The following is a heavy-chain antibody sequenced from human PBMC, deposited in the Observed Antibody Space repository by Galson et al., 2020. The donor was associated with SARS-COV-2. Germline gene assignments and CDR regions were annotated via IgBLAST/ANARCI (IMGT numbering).Heavy chain of an antibody. Sequence: ASETLSLTCVVSGASISGTYYSWSWIRRPPGKGLEWIGYIFHSGSTYYNPSLESRVTISVDRSQNQFSLRLNSVTAADTAIYYCARDKVGVDLWGRGTLVTVSS. CDR1: GASISGTYYS. V-gene: IGHV4-30-2*01. J-gene: IGHJ2*01. D-gene: IGHD3-16*01. CDR3: ARDKVGVDL. CDR2: IFHSGST.